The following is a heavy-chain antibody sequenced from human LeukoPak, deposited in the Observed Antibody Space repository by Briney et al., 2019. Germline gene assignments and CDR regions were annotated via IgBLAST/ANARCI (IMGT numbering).Heavy chain of an antibody. Sequence: PGGSLRLSCAASGFNFGSYSMTWVRQAPGKGLEWVSVISADSATTFYADSVKGRFTISRDNAKNSLYLQMNSLRAEDTAVYYCARVGTYSSGWYYDAFDIWGQGTMVTVSS. J-gene: IGHJ3*02. CDR1: GFNFGSYS. CDR3: ARVGTYSSGWYYDAFDI. D-gene: IGHD6-19*01. V-gene: IGHV3-23*01. CDR2: ISADSATT.